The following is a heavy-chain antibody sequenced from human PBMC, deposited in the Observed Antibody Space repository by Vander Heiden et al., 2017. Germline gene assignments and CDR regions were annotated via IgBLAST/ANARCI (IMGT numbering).Heavy chain of an antibody. V-gene: IGHV3-33*01. Sequence: QVQLVESGGGVVQPGRSLRLPCAASGFTFSSYGLHWVRQAPGKGLEWVAVIWDDGSNKYYADSVKGRFTISRDNSKNTLYLQMNSLRAEDTAVYYCARELREAFDIWGQGTMVTVSS. J-gene: IGHJ3*02. CDR3: ARELREAFDI. D-gene: IGHD4-17*01. CDR2: IWDDGSNK. CDR1: GFTFSSYG.